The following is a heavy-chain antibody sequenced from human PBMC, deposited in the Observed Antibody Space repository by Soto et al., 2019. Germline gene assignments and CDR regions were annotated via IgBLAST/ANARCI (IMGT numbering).Heavy chain of an antibody. J-gene: IGHJ4*02. CDR2: INHSGST. V-gene: IGHV4-34*01. Sequence: SETLSLSNGVVGGSFGGFCGSWIRQPPGKGLEWIGEINHSGSTNYNPSLKSRVTISVDTSKNQFSLKLSSVTAADTAVYYCARRHGYLDYWGQGTLVTVSS. D-gene: IGHD2-8*01. CDR1: GGSFGGFC. CDR3: ARRHGYLDY.